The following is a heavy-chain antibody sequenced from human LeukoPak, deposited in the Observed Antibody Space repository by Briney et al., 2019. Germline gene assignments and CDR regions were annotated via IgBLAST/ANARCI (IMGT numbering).Heavy chain of an antibody. CDR1: GYTFTSYD. V-gene: IGHV1-2*02. J-gene: IGHJ4*02. Sequence: ASVKVSCKASGYTFTSYDINWVRQAPGQGLEWLGWLNPNSGDTNYAQNFEGRLTMTRDTSITTAYMELGSLTSDDTAVYYCARLGATTYDYWGQGTLVTVSS. CDR3: ARLGATTYDY. CDR2: LNPNSGDT. D-gene: IGHD1-26*01.